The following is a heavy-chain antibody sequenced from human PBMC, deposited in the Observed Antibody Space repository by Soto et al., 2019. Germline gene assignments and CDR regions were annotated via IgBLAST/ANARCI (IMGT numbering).Heavy chain of an antibody. D-gene: IGHD6-13*01. J-gene: IGHJ6*02. CDR2: IWYDGSNK. Sequence: GGSLRLSCAASGFTFSSYGMHWVRQAPGKGLEWVAVIWYDGSNKYYADSVKGRFTISRDNSKNTLYLQMNSLRAEDTAVYYCAREAAAAGTEDYYYYGMDVWGQGTTVTVSS. V-gene: IGHV3-33*01. CDR3: AREAAAAGTEDYYYYGMDV. CDR1: GFTFSSYG.